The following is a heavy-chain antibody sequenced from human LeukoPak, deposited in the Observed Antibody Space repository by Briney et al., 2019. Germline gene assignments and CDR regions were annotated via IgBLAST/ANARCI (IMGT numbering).Heavy chain of an antibody. V-gene: IGHV3-30*18. Sequence: GGSLRLSCAASGFTFSSYGMHWVRQAPGKGLEWVAVISCDGSNKYYADSVKGRFTISRDNSKNALYLQMNSLRAEDTAVYYCAKGGHIAAAGTNLDYWGQGTLVTVSS. CDR1: GFTFSSYG. CDR3: AKGGHIAAAGTNLDY. J-gene: IGHJ4*02. D-gene: IGHD6-13*01. CDR2: ISCDGSNK.